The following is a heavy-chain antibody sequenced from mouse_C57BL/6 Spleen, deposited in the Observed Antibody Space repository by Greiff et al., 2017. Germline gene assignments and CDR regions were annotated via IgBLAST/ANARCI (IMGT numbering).Heavy chain of an antibody. CDR3: ARQIYDGYYPFAY. CDR2: ISNLAYSI. J-gene: IGHJ3*01. V-gene: IGHV5-15*01. CDR1: GFTFSDYG. Sequence: EVQLVESGGGLVQPGGSLKLSCAASGFTFSDYGMAWVRQAPRKGPEWVAFISNLAYSIYYADTVTGRFTISRENAKNTLYLEMSSLRSEDTAMYYCARQIYDGYYPFAYWGQGTLVTVSA. D-gene: IGHD2-3*01.